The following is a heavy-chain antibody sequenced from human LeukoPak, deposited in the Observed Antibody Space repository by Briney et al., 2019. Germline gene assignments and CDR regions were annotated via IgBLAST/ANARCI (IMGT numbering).Heavy chain of an antibody. Sequence: KPSQTLSLTCAVSGGSISSGGYSWSWIRQPPGKGLEWIGYIYHSGSTYYNPSLKSRVTISVDRSKNQFSLKLSSVTAVDTAVYYCARANSSSWYSSDYYYYGMDVWGKGTTVTVSS. CDR2: IYHSGST. D-gene: IGHD6-13*01. CDR1: GGSISSGGYS. J-gene: IGHJ6*04. V-gene: IGHV4-30-2*01. CDR3: ARANSSSWYSSDYYYYGMDV.